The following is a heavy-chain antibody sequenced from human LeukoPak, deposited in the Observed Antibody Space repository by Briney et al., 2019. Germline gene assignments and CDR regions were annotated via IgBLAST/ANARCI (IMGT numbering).Heavy chain of an antibody. D-gene: IGHD5-18*01. CDR2: IYDDDRT. J-gene: IGHJ5*02. V-gene: IGHV3-53*05. Sequence: GGSLRLTCTASGFTVSGTLMDWVRQAPGKGLEGVSVIYDDDRTVYTDSVKGRFTISRDNSKNMVYLQMNSLRPEDSAVYYCTRDRAGTQRWVEFDLWGPGTLVTVSS. CDR3: TRDRAGTQRWVEFDL. CDR1: GFTVSGTL.